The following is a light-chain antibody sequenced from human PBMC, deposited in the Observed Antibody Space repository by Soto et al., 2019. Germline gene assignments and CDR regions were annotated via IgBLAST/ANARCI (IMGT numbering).Light chain of an antibody. CDR3: QQYDTLPRT. Sequence: EIMLSQSPGTLSLSPGERATLSCRASQSVSSSYLAWYQQKPGQAPRLLIYGASSRATGIPDRFNGSGSGTDFTLTISRLEPEDSAVYYCQQYDTLPRTFGQGTMVDVK. CDR2: GAS. J-gene: IGKJ1*01. V-gene: IGKV3-20*01. CDR1: QSVSSSY.